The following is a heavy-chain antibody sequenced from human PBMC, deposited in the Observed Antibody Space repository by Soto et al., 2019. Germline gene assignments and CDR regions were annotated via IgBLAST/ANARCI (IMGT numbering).Heavy chain of an antibody. D-gene: IGHD2-8*01. CDR3: AKGIVLMVYAIEH. CDR2: ISGSGGST. CDR1: GFTFSSYA. J-gene: IGHJ1*01. Sequence: GGSLRFSCAASGFTFSSYAMSWVRQAPGKGLEWVSAISGSGGSTYYADSVKGRFTISRDNSKNTLYLQMNSLRAEDTAVYYCAKGIVLMVYAIEHWGQGTLVTVSS. V-gene: IGHV3-23*01.